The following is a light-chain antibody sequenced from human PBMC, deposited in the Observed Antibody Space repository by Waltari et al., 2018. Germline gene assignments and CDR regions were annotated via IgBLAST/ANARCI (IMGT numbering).Light chain of an antibody. CDR3: QQYNNWPPYI. J-gene: IGKJ2*01. Sequence: ETVMTQSPTTLSLSPGDRATLSCRASQSVSTNLAWYQQKPGPAPRLLIYGASIRATGVPARFSGRGAGTEFTLTISSLQSEDFAVYYCQQYNNWPPYIFGQGSQLEI. V-gene: IGKV3D-15*01. CDR2: GAS. CDR1: QSVSTN.